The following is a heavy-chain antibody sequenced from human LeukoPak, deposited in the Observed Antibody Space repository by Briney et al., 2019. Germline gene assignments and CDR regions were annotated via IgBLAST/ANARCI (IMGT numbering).Heavy chain of an antibody. J-gene: IGHJ3*02. Sequence: KPSETLSLTCTVSGGSISSSSYYWGWIRQPPGKELEWIGSIYYSGSTYYNPSLKSRVTISVDTSKNEFSLTLNSVTAADTAVYYCARAIVVVTAALNDVFDIWGQGTMVTVSS. D-gene: IGHD2-21*02. CDR2: IYYSGST. CDR1: GGSISSSSYY. CDR3: ARAIVVVTAALNDVFDI. V-gene: IGHV4-39*07.